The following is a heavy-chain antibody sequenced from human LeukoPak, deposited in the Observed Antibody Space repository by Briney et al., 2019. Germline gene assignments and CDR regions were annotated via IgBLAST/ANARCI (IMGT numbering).Heavy chain of an antibody. J-gene: IGHJ5*02. V-gene: IGHV3-9*01. CDR3: AKGGPFGDNWFDP. CDR2: ISWNSGSI. D-gene: IGHD3-3*01. Sequence: GGSLRLSCAASGFTFDDYAMHWIRQAPGKGLEWVSGISWNSGSIGYADSVKGRFTISRDNAKNSLYLQMNSLRAEDTALYYCAKGGPFGDNWFDPWGQGTLVTVSS. CDR1: GFTFDDYA.